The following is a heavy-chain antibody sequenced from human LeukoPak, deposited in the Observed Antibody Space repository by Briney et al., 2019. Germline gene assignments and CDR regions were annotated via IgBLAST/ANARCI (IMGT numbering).Heavy chain of an antibody. Sequence: SETLSLSCIVSGGSISSSSDYWGWIRQPAGKRLEWIGILSSSGSTYYNPSLGGRVTISVDTSKQLFSLKLSYVTAADTAVYYCAFYYGGSGYGRYFDYWGQGTLVTVSS. D-gene: IGHD3-22*01. J-gene: IGHJ4*02. V-gene: IGHV4-39*01. CDR1: GGSISSSSDY. CDR2: LSSSGST. CDR3: AFYYGGSGYGRYFDY.